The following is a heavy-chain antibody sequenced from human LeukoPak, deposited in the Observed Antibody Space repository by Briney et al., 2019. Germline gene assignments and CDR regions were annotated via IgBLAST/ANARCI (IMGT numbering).Heavy chain of an antibody. J-gene: IGHJ2*01. CDR3: ARDRGSSGWGTGYFDL. CDR2: ISSSSSYI. Sequence: GGSLRLSCAASGFTFSSYNMNWVRQAPGKGLEWVSSISSSSSYIYYADSVKGRFTISRDNAKNSLYLQMNSLRAEDTAVYYCARDRGSSGWGTGYFDLWGRGTLVTVSS. V-gene: IGHV3-21*01. CDR1: GFTFSSYN. D-gene: IGHD6-19*01.